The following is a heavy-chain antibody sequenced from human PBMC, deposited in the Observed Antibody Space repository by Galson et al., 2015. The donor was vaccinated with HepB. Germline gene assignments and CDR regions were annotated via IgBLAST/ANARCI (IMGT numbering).Heavy chain of an antibody. CDR3: ARDRYSTGWHPGPFDY. J-gene: IGHJ4*02. CDR2: IDATGTII. D-gene: IGHD6-19*01. Sequence: SLRLSCAASGFTFSNYEMNWVRQAPGKGLEWVSYIDATGTIIYYAGSVKGRFTISRDNAKNSLYLQMNSLRAEDTAIYYCARDRYSTGWHPGPFDYWGQGTLVTVSS. CDR1: GFTFSNYE. V-gene: IGHV3-48*03.